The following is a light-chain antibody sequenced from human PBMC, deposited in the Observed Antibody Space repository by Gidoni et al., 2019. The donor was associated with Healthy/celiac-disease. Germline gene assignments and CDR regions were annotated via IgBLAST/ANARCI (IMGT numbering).Light chain of an antibody. V-gene: IGKV4-1*01. CDR2: WAS. CDR1: QRVLYSSNNKNY. CDR3: QQYYSTPPWT. J-gene: IGKJ1*01. Sequence: DIVMTQSPDSLAVSLGERATINCKSSQRVLYSSNNKNYLAWYQQKPGQPPKLLIYWASTRESGVPDRFSGSGSRTDFTLTISSLQAEDVAVYYCQQYYSTPPWTFGQGTKVEIK.